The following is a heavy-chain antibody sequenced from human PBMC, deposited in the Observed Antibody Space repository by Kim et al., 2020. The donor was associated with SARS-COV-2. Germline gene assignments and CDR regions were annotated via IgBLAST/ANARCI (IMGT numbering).Heavy chain of an antibody. J-gene: IGHJ3*02. D-gene: IGHD6-6*01. CDR1: GFTFSSYG. CDR3: AKASGRSSSSRGGAAFDI. Sequence: GGSLRLSCAVSGFTFSSYGMHWVRQAPGKGLEWVAVISYDGSNKYYADSVKGRFTISRDNSKNTLYLQMNSLRAEDTAVYYCAKASGRSSSSRGGAAFDIWGQGTMVTVSS. CDR2: ISYDGSNK. V-gene: IGHV3-30*18.